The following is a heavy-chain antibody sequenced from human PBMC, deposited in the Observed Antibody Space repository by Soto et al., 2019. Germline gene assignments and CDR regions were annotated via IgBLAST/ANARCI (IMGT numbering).Heavy chain of an antibody. J-gene: IGHJ3*02. CDR3: TKVLALPPKDAFEI. V-gene: IGHV3-15*01. D-gene: IGHD3-3*02. CDR1: GFNFNVAW. CDR2: IKSKGGGETT. Sequence: EGQLVESGGRLVEPGGSLRLSCAASGFNFNVAWMNWDRQAPGKGLEWLGRIKSKGGGETTEYVAFVKGRFTISRDDSKNTLYLQMNSLKSEDTAVYYCTKVLALPPKDAFEIWGQGIMVAVSS.